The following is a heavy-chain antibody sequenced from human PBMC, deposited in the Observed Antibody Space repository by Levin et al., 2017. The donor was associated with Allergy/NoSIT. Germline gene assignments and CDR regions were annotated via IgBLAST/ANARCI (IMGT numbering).Heavy chain of an antibody. CDR1: GFTFSSYG. D-gene: IGHD3-22*01. CDR2: IWYDGSNK. CDR3: ARDATYDSSGYYY. J-gene: IGHJ4*02. Sequence: GESLKISCAASGFTFSSYGMHWVRQAPGKGLEWVAVIWYDGSNKYYADSVKGRFTISRDNSKNTLYLQMNSLRAEDTAVYYCARDATYDSSGYYYWGQGTLVTVSS. V-gene: IGHV3-33*01.